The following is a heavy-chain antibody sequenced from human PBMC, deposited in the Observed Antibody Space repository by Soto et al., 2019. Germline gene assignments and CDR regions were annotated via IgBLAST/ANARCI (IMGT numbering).Heavy chain of an antibody. J-gene: IGHJ4*02. CDR2: IDGSGGDT. Sequence: EVQLLESGGGLVQPGGSLRLSCPASGFIFNRCAMSWFRQAPGSGLEWVSAIDGSGGDTFYADSVKGRFTISRDNSKNTLYLQMHSLRVEDTAIYYCAKEGITRRTQFDYWGQGNLVTVSS. CDR1: GFIFNRCA. CDR3: AKEGITRRTQFDY. D-gene: IGHD3-10*01. V-gene: IGHV3-23*01.